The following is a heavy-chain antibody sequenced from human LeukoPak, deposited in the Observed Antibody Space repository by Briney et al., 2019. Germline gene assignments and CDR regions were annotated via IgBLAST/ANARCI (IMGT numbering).Heavy chain of an antibody. V-gene: IGHV3-21*01. CDR3: ARDGRGYCSGGSCHQY. Sequence: GGSLRLSCAASGFTFSSYSMNWVRQAPGKGLEWVSSISSSSSYIYYADSVKGRFTISRDNAKNSLYLQMNSLRAEDTAVYYRARDGRGYCSGGSCHQYWGQGTLVTVSS. D-gene: IGHD2-15*01. CDR1: GFTFSSYS. J-gene: IGHJ4*02. CDR2: ISSSSSYI.